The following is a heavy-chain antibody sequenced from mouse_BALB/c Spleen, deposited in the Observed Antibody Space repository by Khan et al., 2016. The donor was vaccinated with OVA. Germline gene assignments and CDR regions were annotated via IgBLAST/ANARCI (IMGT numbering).Heavy chain of an antibody. CDR3: AGRKHWYFDV. J-gene: IGHJ1*01. V-gene: IGHV9-2-1*01. Sequence: QIQLVQSGPELKKPGETVKISCKASGYTFTDYSMHWVKQAPGKGLKWMGWINTETGEPTYADDFKGRFACSLETSASTAYLQINNLKNEDTATYVCAGRKHWYFDVWGAGTTVTVSS. CDR2: INTETGEP. CDR1: GYTFTDYS.